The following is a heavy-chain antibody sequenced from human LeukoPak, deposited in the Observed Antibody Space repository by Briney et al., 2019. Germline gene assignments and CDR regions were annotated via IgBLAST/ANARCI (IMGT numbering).Heavy chain of an antibody. V-gene: IGHV4-4*02. D-gene: IGHD6-13*01. J-gene: IGHJ4*02. CDR1: GGSISSSNW. CDR2: IYHSGST. CDR3: AIVEFIAAAVTYDY. Sequence: KPSETLSLTCAVSGGSISSSNWWSWVRQPPGKGLEWIGEIYHSGSTNYNPSLKSRVTISVDKSKNQFSLKLSSVTAADTAVYYCAIVEFIAAAVTYDYWGQGTLVTVSS.